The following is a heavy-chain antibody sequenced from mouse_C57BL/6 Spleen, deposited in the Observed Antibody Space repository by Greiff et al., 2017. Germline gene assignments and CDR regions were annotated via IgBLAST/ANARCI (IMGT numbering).Heavy chain of an antibody. CDR2: IWTGGGT. V-gene: IGHV2-9-1*01. D-gene: IGHD1-2*01. CDR3: ARNCDYGPYYYAMDY. CDR1: GFSLTSYA. J-gene: IGHJ4*01. Sequence: QVQLQQSGPGLVAPSPSLSITCTVSGFSLTSYAISWVRQPPGKGLEWLGVIWTGGGTNYNSAHKSRLSISKDNSKSQVFLKMNSLQTDDTARYYCARNCDYGPYYYAMDYWGQGTSVTVSS.